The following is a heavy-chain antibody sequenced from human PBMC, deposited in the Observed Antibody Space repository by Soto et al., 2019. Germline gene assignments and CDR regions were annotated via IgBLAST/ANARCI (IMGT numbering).Heavy chain of an antibody. J-gene: IGHJ4*02. Sequence: AGGALRLSCAASGFSFSKYAMHWVRQAPGKGLDWVAVISYDASNVYYRDPMKGRFTISRDNSKSTLYLQMNSLRPEDTAVYFCAKDPHGLVGSTGSPDSWGQGTLVTVSS. CDR1: GFSFSKYA. V-gene: IGHV3-30*18. CDR3: AKDPHGLVGSTGSPDS. CDR2: ISYDASNV. D-gene: IGHD1-26*01.